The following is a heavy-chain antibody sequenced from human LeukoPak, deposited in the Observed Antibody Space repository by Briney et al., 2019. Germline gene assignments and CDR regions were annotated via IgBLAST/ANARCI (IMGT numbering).Heavy chain of an antibody. J-gene: IGHJ5*02. CDR3: ARVKGSSSRWFDP. CDR1: GYTFTGYY. D-gene: IGHD6-6*01. Sequence: ASVKVSCKASGYTFTGYYMHWLRQAPGQGLEWMGWINPNSVATNYAQKFQGRVTMTRDTSISTAYMELNSLRAEDTAVYYCARVKGSSSRWFDPWGQGTLVTVSS. CDR2: INPNSVAT. V-gene: IGHV1-2*02.